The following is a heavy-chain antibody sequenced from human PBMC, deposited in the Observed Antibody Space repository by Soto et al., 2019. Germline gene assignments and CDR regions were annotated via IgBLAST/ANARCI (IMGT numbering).Heavy chain of an antibody. Sequence: ASVKVSCKASGYTFSGYYMYWVRQAPGQGLDWMGGINPISGGTNYAQKFQGRVTMTRDTSMSTAYMELSSLRSDDTAVYYCARARVGGGYYYDGVDVWGQGTMVTVSS. CDR3: ARARVGGGYYYDGVDV. CDR2: INPISGGT. D-gene: IGHD2-15*01. CDR1: GYTFSGYY. J-gene: IGHJ6*02. V-gene: IGHV1-2*02.